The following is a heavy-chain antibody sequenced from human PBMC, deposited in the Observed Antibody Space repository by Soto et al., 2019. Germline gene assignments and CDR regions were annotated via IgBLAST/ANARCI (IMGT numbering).Heavy chain of an antibody. J-gene: IGHJ4*02. V-gene: IGHV3-53*01. Sequence: PGGSLRFSCAASGFIVSSNFLSWVRQAPGKGLEWVSVIHSDGNTYYADSVRGRFTLSRDNSKNTLYLQIYSLRAEDTAVYYCARELPSVVVTGVAFDFWGQGVLVTVSS. CDR3: ARELPSVVVTGVAFDF. D-gene: IGHD2-21*02. CDR2: IHSDGNT. CDR1: GFIVSSNF.